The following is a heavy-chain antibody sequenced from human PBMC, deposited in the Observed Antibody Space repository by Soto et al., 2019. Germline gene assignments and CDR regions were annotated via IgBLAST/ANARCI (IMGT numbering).Heavy chain of an antibody. CDR1: GFTFSSYS. CDR3: ARDPSGYSSRLPLPFDY. CDR2: ISSSSSYI. V-gene: IGHV3-21*01. Sequence: LRLSCAAAGFTFSSYSMNWVRQAPGKGLEWVSSISSSSSYIYYADSVKGRFTISRDNAKNSLYLQMNSLRAEDTAVYYCARDPSGYSSRLPLPFDYWGQGTLVTVSS. J-gene: IGHJ4*02. D-gene: IGHD6-13*01.